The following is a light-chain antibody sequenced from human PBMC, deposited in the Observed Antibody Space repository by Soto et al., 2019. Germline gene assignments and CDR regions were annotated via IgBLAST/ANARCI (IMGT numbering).Light chain of an antibody. CDR3: CSFARGSTSYV. CDR1: RSDVGSSNL. J-gene: IGLJ1*01. CDR2: EGT. Sequence: QSLLTQPASLSGSPWQSIAISCTGTRSDVGSSNLLSWYQHHPGKAPKLIIYEGTRRPSGVSGRFSGSMSGNTASLTISGLQAEDEAEYYCCSFARGSTSYVFGTGTKSPS. V-gene: IGLV2-23*01.